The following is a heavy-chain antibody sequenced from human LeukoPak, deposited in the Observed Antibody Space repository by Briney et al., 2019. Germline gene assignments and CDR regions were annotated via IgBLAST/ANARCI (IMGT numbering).Heavy chain of an antibody. D-gene: IGHD3-22*01. J-gene: IGHJ3*02. Sequence: GGSLRLSCEASGFTFNIYAMSWVRQAPGKGLEWVSTISGSGGSTYYADSVKGRFTISRDNSKNTLYLQMNSLRAEDTAVYYCATSVSIEGAFDIWGQGTMVTVSS. CDR1: GFTFNIYA. CDR2: ISGSGGST. CDR3: ATSVSIEGAFDI. V-gene: IGHV3-23*01.